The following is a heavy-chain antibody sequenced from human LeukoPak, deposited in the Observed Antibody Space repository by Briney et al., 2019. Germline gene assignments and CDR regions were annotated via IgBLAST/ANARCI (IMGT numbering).Heavy chain of an antibody. CDR3: ARDVVTDYYWWFDP. J-gene: IGHJ5*02. Sequence: GASVKVSCKASGYTFSNYAISWVRQAPGQGLEWMGWISPKSGRGSYANNSQGRVTMTTDTSTSTVYMELTSLTSDNTAVYYRARDVVTDYYWWFDPWGQGTLVTVSS. CDR1: GYTFSNYA. D-gene: IGHD3-9*01. CDR2: ISPKSGRG. V-gene: IGHV1-18*04.